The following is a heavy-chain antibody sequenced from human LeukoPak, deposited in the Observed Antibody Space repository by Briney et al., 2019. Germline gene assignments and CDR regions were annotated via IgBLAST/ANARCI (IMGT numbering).Heavy chain of an antibody. J-gene: IGHJ4*02. CDR2: ISWNSGSI. CDR1: GFTFDDYA. D-gene: IGHD3-22*01. V-gene: IGHV3-9*01. Sequence: GRSLRLSCAASGFTFDDYAMHWVRQAPGKGLEWVSGISWNSGSIGYADSVKGRFTISRDNAKDSLYLQMNSLRAEDTALYYCAKDARYDSSGYLNYWGQGTLVTVSS. CDR3: AKDARYDSSGYLNY.